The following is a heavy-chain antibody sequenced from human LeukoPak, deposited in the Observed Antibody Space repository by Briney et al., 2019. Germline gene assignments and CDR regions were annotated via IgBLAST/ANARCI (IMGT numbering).Heavy chain of an antibody. D-gene: IGHD1-14*01. CDR2: IIPIFGTA. V-gene: IGHV1-69*05. Sequence: ASVKVSCKASGDTFSSYAISWVRQAPGQRLEWMGGIIPIFGTANYAQKFQGRVTITTGESTSTAYMELSSLRSEDTAVYSCARVVPDHWFDPWGQGTLVTVSS. CDR1: GDTFSSYA. J-gene: IGHJ5*02. CDR3: ARVVPDHWFDP.